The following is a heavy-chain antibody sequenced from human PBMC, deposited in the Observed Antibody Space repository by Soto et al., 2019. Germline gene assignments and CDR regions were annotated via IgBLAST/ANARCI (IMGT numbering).Heavy chain of an antibody. D-gene: IGHD2-15*01. CDR3: ARVLGGSGSPVDY. CDR1: GFTFSSYA. V-gene: IGHV3-23*01. Sequence: GGSLRLSCAASGFTFSSYAIHWVRQAPGKGLEWVSAIRGGGGGTYYADSVKGRFTISRDNSKNTQYLQMNSLRAEDTAVYYCARVLGGSGSPVDYWGQGTLVTVSS. J-gene: IGHJ4*02. CDR2: IRGGGGGT.